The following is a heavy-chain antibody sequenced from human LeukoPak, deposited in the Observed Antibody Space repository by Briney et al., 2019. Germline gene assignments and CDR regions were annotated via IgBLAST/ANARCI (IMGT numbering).Heavy chain of an antibody. V-gene: IGHV4-59*01. CDR2: IYYSGST. J-gene: IGHJ4*02. Sequence: SETLSLTCAVYGGSFSGYYWSWIRQPPGKGLEWIGYIYYSGSTNYNPSLKSRVTISVDTSKNQFSLKLSSVTAADTAVYYCARSSGYEPMYYFDYWGQGTLVTVSS. CDR1: GGSFSGYY. CDR3: ARSSGYEPMYYFDY. D-gene: IGHD5-12*01.